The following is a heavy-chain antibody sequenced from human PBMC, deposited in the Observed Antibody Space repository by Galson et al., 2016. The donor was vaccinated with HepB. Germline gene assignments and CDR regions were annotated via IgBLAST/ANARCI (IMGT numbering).Heavy chain of an antibody. J-gene: IGHJ4*02. CDR1: GFTFTTFA. D-gene: IGHD2-15*01. CDR2: ISYDGANK. CDR3: ARDPSFYCIGGGCSVTFDS. Sequence: SLRLSCAASGFTFTTFAMHWVRQAPGKGLEWVAVISYDGANKYYTDSVKGRFTTSRDNSKSTLYLQMNSLRPEDTAVYYCARDPSFYCIGGGCSVTFDSWGQGTLVTVSS. V-gene: IGHV3-30*04.